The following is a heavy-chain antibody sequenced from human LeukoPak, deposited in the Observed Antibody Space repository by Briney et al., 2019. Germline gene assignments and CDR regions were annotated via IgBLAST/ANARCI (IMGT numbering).Heavy chain of an antibody. Sequence: GGSLRLSCAASGFTFSSYDMHWVRQAPGKGLEWVSAISGRGGSTYYADSVNGRFTISRDNSQNTFYLQMTSLRAEDTAVYYCAKDQEGGAGTGRFDYWGQGTLVTVSS. V-gene: IGHV3-23*01. CDR2: ISGRGGST. J-gene: IGHJ4*02. D-gene: IGHD6-13*01. CDR3: AKDQEGGAGTGRFDY. CDR1: GFTFSSYD.